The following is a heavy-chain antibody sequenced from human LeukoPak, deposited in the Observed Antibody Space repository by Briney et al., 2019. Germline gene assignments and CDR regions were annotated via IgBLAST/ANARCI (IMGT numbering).Heavy chain of an antibody. V-gene: IGHV3-23*01. J-gene: IGHJ4*02. CDR2: ISGSVGST. Sequence: GGSLRLSCAASGFTFSSYAMSWVRQAPGKGLEWVSGISGSVGSTYYADSVKGRVTISTDKSKNTLYLQMNSLRAEDTAVYYCAKRGLVSGWPFDYWGQGTLVTVSS. CDR3: AKRGLVSGWPFDY. D-gene: IGHD6-19*01. CDR1: GFTFSSYA.